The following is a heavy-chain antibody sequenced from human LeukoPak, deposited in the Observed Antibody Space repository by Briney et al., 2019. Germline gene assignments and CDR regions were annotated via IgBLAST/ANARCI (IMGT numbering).Heavy chain of an antibody. CDR3: AKAPPHDYVWANYKLGWFFDY. CDR2: LSDSGGST. V-gene: IGHV3-23*01. CDR1: GFTLSSYA. Sequence: GGSLRLSCAASGFTLSSYAMSWVRQAPGKGLEGVSALSDSGGSTYYADSVKGRFTSSRANSKNPLYLKTNSLRPKDTAVYYCAKAPPHDYVWANYKLGWFFDYWGQGTLVTVSS. J-gene: IGHJ4*02. D-gene: IGHD3-16*01.